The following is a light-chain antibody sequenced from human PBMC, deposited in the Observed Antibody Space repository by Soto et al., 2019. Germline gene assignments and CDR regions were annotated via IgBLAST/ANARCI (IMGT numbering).Light chain of an antibody. V-gene: IGKV3-15*01. CDR1: QSVGSN. CDR3: QQYNNWPPWT. CDR2: GAS. Sequence: ETVMTQSPATLSLSPGDRATLSCRASQSVGSNLAWYQQKPGQAPRLLISGASTSSIGIPARFSGSGSGTEFTLTISSLQSEDFAVYYCQQYNNWPPWTFGQGTKVEMK. J-gene: IGKJ1*01.